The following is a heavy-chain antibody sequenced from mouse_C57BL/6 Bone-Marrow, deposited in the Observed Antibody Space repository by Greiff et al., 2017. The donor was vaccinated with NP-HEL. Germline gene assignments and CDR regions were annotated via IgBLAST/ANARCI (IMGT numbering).Heavy chain of an antibody. V-gene: IGHV14-4*01. Sequence: EVKVVESGAELVRPGASVKLSCTASGFNIKDDYMHWVKQRPEQGLEWIGWIDPENGDTEYASKFQGKATITADTSSNTAYLQLSSLTSEDTAVYYCTTSLSDYWGQGTTLTVSS. CDR3: TTSLSDY. CDR2: IDPENGDT. J-gene: IGHJ2*01. CDR1: GFNIKDDY. D-gene: IGHD1-1*02.